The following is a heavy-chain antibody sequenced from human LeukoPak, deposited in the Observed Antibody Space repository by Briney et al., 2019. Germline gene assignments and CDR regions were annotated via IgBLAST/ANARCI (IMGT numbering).Heavy chain of an antibody. J-gene: IGHJ4*02. V-gene: IGHV3-9*01. Sequence: GGSLRLSCAASGFTFDDYAMHWVRQAPGKGLEWVSGISWNSGSIGYADSVKGRFTISRDNAKNSLYLQMNSLRAEDTALYYCAKDSSYYYGSGSGGIDYWGRGTLVTVSS. CDR3: AKDSSYYYGSGSGGIDY. CDR2: ISWNSGSI. D-gene: IGHD3-10*01. CDR1: GFTFDDYA.